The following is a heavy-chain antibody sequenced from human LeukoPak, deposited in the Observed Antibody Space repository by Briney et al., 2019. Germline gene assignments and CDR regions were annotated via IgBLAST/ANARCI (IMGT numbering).Heavy chain of an antibody. CDR2: ISGSGSST. CDR3: ASYYYDSSGYLGH. D-gene: IGHD3-22*01. J-gene: IGHJ1*01. Sequence: GGSLRLSCAASGFTFSSYAMSWVRQAPGKGLEWVSSISGSGSSTYYAGSVKGRFTISRDNSKNTLYLQMNSLRAEDTAVYYCASYYYDSSGYLGHWGQGTLVTVSS. CDR1: GFTFSSYA. V-gene: IGHV3-23*01.